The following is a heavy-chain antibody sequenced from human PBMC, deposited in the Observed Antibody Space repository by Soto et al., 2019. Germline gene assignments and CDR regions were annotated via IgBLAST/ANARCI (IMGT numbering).Heavy chain of an antibody. CDR2: INIDGSTT. CDR3: VRIRRGDGYTFGY. CDR1: VFSLSNYW. V-gene: IGHV3-74*01. D-gene: IGHD5-12*01. Sequence: EVQLVESGGVSVQPGGSLRLSCAASVFSLSNYWMHWVRQAPGKGLVWVSRINIDGSTTTYADSVKGRFTISRDNAKNTLYLQMNSLRDEDTAVYYCVRIRRGDGYTFGYWGQGTLVTVSS. J-gene: IGHJ4*02.